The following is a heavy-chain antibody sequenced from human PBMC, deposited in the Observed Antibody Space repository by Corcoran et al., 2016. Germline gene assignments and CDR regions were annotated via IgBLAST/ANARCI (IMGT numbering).Heavy chain of an antibody. CDR3: ARVPPYYYDSSGYYYGTNWFDP. Sequence: QVQLVQSGAEVKKPGASVKVSCKASGYTFTGYFMHWVRQAPGQGLEWMGWINPNSGGTNYAQKFQGRVTMTRDTSISTAYMELSRLRSDDTAVYYCARVPPYYYDSSGYYYGTNWFDPWGQGTLVTVSS. V-gene: IGHV1-2*02. D-gene: IGHD3-22*01. J-gene: IGHJ5*02. CDR2: INPNSGGT. CDR1: GYTFTGYF.